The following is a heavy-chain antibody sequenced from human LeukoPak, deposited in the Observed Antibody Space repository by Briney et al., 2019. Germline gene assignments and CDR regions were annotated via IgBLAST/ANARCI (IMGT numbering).Heavy chain of an antibody. CDR2: IGGSGGNT. CDR3: AKSTGWYSSSWYLTN. V-gene: IGHV3-23*01. CDR1: GFTFNIFA. J-gene: IGHJ4*02. Sequence: GGYLRLSCAASGFTFNIFAMTWVRQTPGKGLEWVSAIGGSGGNTNYADSVKGRFTISRDNSKNTLYLQMNNLRAEDTAVYYCAKSTGWYSSSWYLTNWGQGTLVTVSS. D-gene: IGHD6-13*01.